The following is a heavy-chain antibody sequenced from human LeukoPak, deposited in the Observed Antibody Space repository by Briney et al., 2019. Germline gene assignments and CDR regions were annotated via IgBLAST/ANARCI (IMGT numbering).Heavy chain of an antibody. CDR3: ARDREEGDDAFDI. J-gene: IGHJ3*02. D-gene: IGHD3-16*01. CDR1: GFTFSSYS. V-gene: IGHV3-21*01. Sequence: GGSLRLSCAASGFTFSSYSMNWVRQAPGKGLEWVSSISSSSSYIYYADSVKGRFTISRDNAKNSLYLQMNSLRAEDTAVYYCARDREEGDDAFDIWGQGTMVTVSS. CDR2: ISSSSSYI.